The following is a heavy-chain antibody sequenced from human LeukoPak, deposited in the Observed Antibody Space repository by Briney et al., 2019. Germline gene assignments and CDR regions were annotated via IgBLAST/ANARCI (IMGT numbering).Heavy chain of an antibody. CDR2: INHSGST. V-gene: IGHV4-34*01. CDR3: ARFTTGYYTLDY. J-gene: IGHJ4*02. CDR1: GGSFSGYY. Sequence: SETLSLTCAVYGGSFSGYYWSWIRQPPGKGLEWIGEINHSGSTNYNPSLKSRVTISVDTSKYQFSLKLSSVTAADTAVYYCARFTTGYYTLDYWGQGTLVTVSS. D-gene: IGHD3/OR15-3a*01.